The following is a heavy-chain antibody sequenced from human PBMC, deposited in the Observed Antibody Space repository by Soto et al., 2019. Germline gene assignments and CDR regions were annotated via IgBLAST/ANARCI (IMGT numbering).Heavy chain of an antibody. V-gene: IGHV4-4*02. CDR3: ARARSFAYVCGSDQSDP. CDR2: IFHTGRT. J-gene: IGHJ5*02. D-gene: IGHD3-16*01. CDR1: GGSITSSNW. Sequence: QGHLQESGPGLVKPSGTLSLTCTVSGGSITSSNWWTWVRKSPGKGLEWIGEIFHTGRTDYNPSLKRRVTMSLDKSMSQFSLRLTSVPAADTAVYYWARARSFAYVCGSDQSDPWGQGTLVTVSS.